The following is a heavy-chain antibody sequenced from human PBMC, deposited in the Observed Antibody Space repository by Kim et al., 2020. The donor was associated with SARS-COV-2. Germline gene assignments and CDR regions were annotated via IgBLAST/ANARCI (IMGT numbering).Heavy chain of an antibody. CDR3: ASYYYDQPLAFDI. D-gene: IGHD3-22*01. Sequence: STPSLKSRVTISVDTSKNQFALKLSSVTAADTAVYYCASYYYDQPLAFDIWGQGTMVTVSS. J-gene: IGHJ3*02. V-gene: IGHV4-39*01.